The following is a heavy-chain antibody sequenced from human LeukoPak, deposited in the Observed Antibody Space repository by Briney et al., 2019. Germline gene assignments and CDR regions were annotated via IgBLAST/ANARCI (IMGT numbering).Heavy chain of an antibody. CDR2: ISGAGGST. CDR1: GFTFSSYA. Sequence: GGSLRLSCAASGFTFSSYAMSWVRQAPGKGLEWVSTISGAGGSTYYADSVKGRFTISRDNSKNTLYLQMSSLRAEDTAVYYCAKETRRGYDFWSGYDYWGQGTLVTVSS. D-gene: IGHD3-3*01. V-gene: IGHV3-23*01. J-gene: IGHJ4*02. CDR3: AKETRRGYDFWSGYDY.